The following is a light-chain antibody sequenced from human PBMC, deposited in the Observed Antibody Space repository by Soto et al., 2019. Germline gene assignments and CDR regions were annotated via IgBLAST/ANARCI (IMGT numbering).Light chain of an antibody. J-gene: IGKJ5*01. CDR3: QQRST. Sequence: EFVLTQSPGTLSLSPGERATLSCRASQTVRNNYLAWYQQKPGQAPRLLIYDASNSATGIPARFSGSGSGTDFTLTISSLELEDFAVYYCQQRSTFGQGTRLEIK. V-gene: IGKV3-11*01. CDR2: DAS. CDR1: QTVRNNY.